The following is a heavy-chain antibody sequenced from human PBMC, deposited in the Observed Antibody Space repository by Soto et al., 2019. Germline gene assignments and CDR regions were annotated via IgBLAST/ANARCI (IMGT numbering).Heavy chain of an antibody. V-gene: IGHV4-59*01. CDR1: GGSISPYF. CDR2: IFYSGTT. CDR3: ARGRGGTYDAFDI. Sequence: QVQLQESGPGLVKPSETLSLTCTVSGGSISPYFWSWIRQPPGEGLAWIGYIFYSGTTNYSPSLSSRVSMSIGTSQNQFSLNLTSVTAADTVIYYCARGRGGTYDAFDIWGQGTMVTVSS. J-gene: IGHJ3*02. D-gene: IGHD1-26*01.